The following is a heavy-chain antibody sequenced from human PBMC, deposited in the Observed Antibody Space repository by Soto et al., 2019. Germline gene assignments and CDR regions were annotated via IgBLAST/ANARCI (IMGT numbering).Heavy chain of an antibody. D-gene: IGHD3-3*01. CDR2: IYYSGST. CDR3: ATGVQTYYDFLSGLGGLNGMDV. V-gene: IGHV4-59*01. Sequence: SETLSLTCTASGGSISSYYWSWIRQPPGKGLEWIGYIYYSGSTNYNPSLKSRVTISVDTSKNQFSLKLSSVTAADTAVYYCATGVQTYYDFLSGLGGLNGMDVWGQGTTVTGSS. CDR1: GGSISSYY. J-gene: IGHJ6*02.